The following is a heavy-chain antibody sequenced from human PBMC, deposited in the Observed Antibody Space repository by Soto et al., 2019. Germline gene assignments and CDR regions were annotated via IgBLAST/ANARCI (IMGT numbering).Heavy chain of an antibody. CDR1: GFTFSTYG. J-gene: IGHJ4*02. CDR2: ISYDGSHK. CDR3: ARDSVDTTMVRFDY. D-gene: IGHD5-18*01. Sequence: ESGGGVVQPGRSLRLSCAASGFTFSTYGMHWVRQAPGKGLEWLAVISYDGSHKYYADSVRGRFTISRDNSENALHLQMNSLTTEDTSVYYCARDSVDTTMVRFDYWGQGTLVTVSS. V-gene: IGHV3-30*03.